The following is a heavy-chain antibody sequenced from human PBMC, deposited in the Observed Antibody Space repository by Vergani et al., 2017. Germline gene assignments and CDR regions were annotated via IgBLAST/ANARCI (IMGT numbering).Heavy chain of an antibody. J-gene: IGHJ4*02. V-gene: IGHV3-23*01. D-gene: IGHD6-13*01. Sequence: EVQLLEPGGGLVQPGGSLRLSCAASGFNFRSYHMSWVRQAPGKGLEWVSSISSSDSRTYYADSVRGRVTISRDNSKNTVYLQMDDLRAEDTAVYYCAKDLSVVEAADDFRGQGTLVTVSS. CDR1: GFNFRSYH. CDR3: AKDLSVVEAADDF. CDR2: ISSSDSRT.